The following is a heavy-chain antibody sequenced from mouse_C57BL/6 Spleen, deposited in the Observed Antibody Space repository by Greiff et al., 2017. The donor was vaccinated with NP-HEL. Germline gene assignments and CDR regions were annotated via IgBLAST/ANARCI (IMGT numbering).Heavy chain of an antibody. J-gene: IGHJ2*01. D-gene: IGHD4-1*01. CDR2: ISYSGST. Sequence: VQLKQSGPGMVKPSQSLSLTCTVTGYSITSGYDWHWIRHFPGNKLEWMGYISYSGSTNYNPSLKSRISITHDTSKNHFFLKLNSVTTEDTATYYCAREANWDYFDYWGQGTTLTVSS. CDR3: AREANWDYFDY. V-gene: IGHV3-1*01. CDR1: GYSITSGYD.